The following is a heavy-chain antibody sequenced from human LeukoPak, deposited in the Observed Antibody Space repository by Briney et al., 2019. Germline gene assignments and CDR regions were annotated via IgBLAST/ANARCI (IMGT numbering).Heavy chain of an antibody. V-gene: IGHV3-30*03. D-gene: IGHD3-10*01. CDR3: ATLRYGSGSYYADY. J-gene: IGHJ4*02. Sequence: TGGSLRLSCAASGFTFSSYWMHWVRQAPGKGLEWVSIISYDGSNKYYADSVKGRFTISRDNSKSTLYLQMNSLRTEDTAEYFCATLRYGSGSYYADYWGQGTLVTVSS. CDR2: ISYDGSNK. CDR1: GFTFSSYW.